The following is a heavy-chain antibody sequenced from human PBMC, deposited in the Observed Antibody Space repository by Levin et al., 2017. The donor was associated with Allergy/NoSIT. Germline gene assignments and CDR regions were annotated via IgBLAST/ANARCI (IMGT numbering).Heavy chain of an antibody. Sequence: GGSLRLSCAASGFTFTSFWMTWGRQAPGQGLGGVANIERDGSETYYVDSVKGRFTSSRDNAKNSVYLQMNSLRVDDTAMYYCAREEGWGYHYGMDVWGQGTTVTVSS. CDR1: GFTFTSFW. V-gene: IGHV3-7*01. CDR2: IERDGSET. CDR3: AREEGWGYHYGMDV. J-gene: IGHJ6*02. D-gene: IGHD3-16*02.